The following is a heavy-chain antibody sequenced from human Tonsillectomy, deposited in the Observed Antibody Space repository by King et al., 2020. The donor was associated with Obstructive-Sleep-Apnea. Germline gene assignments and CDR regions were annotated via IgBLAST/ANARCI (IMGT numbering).Heavy chain of an antibody. CDR1: GGSFSGY. CDR3: ARSTFWKSGYDFFDF. V-gene: IGHV4-34*01. CDR2: INRSGSS. J-gene: IGHJ4*02. Sequence: VQLQQWGAGLLKPSETLSLTCAVYGGSFSGYWTWIRQPPGKGLEWIGEINRSGSSNYSPSLKSRVTISVDTSRNQFSLRLSSVTAADMAVYYCARSTFWKSGYDFFDFWGQGTLVTVSS. D-gene: IGHD5-12*01.